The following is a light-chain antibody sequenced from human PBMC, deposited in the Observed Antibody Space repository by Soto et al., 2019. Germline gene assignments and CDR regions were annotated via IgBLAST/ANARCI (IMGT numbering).Light chain of an antibody. Sequence: QAVVTQEPSLTVSPGGTVTLTFASSTGPVTNGHYPYWFQQKPCQVPRTLIYDTNNRHSWTPARFSGSLLGGQAALTLSGAQAEDEAYYYCLLSYSGNRVFGGGTKLTVL. CDR2: DTN. V-gene: IGLV7-46*01. J-gene: IGLJ3*02. CDR3: LLSYSGNRV. CDR1: TGPVTNGHY.